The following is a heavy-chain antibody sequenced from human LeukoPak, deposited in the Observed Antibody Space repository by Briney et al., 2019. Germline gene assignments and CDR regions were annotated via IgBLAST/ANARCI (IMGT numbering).Heavy chain of an antibody. CDR1: GGSFSGYY. CDR2: INHSGST. J-gene: IGHJ5*02. CDR3: ARMVVVSWFDP. V-gene: IGHV4-34*01. Sequence: SETLSLTCAVYGGSFSGYYWSWIRQPPGKGLEWIGEINHSGSTNYNPSLKSRVTISVDTSKNQFSLRLSSVTAADTAVYYCARMVVVSWFDPWGQGTLVTVSS. D-gene: IGHD3-10*01.